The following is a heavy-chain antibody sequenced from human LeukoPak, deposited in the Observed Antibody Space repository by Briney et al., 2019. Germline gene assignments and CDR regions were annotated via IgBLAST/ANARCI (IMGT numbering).Heavy chain of an antibody. V-gene: IGHV4-39*01. Sequence: KPSETLSLTCSVSGDSVSRSDSYWDWIRQPPGKGLEWIGTIYYSGRTYYSPSLKSRVTMSVDPSNNQFSLNLRSVNAADTALYYCARRRYYDGSGYLEWGQGTLLSFSS. D-gene: IGHD3-22*01. CDR2: IYYSGRT. CDR3: ARRRYYDGSGYLE. J-gene: IGHJ1*01. CDR1: GDSVSRSDSY.